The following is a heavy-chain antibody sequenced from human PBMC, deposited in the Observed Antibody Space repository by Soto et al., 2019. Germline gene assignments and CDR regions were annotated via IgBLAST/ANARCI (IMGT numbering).Heavy chain of an antibody. D-gene: IGHD1-1*01. CDR3: ARIPGTTGTTRYYYYGMDV. Sequence: SGPTLVNPTETLTLTRTVSGFSLSTSGVGVGWIRQPPGKALEWLALIYWDDDKRYSPSLKSRLTITKDTSKNQVVLTMTNMDPVDTATYYCARIPGTTGTTRYYYYGMDVWGQGTTVTVSS. J-gene: IGHJ6*02. CDR2: IYWDDDK. CDR1: GFSLSTSGVG. V-gene: IGHV2-5*02.